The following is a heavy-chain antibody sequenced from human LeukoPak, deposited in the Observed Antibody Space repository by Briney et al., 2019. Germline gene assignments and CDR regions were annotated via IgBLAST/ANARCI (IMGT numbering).Heavy chain of an antibody. J-gene: IGHJ5*02. Sequence: GGSLRLSCAASGFDLSTYEMNWLRQAPGKGLEWIADITISGHTKNYADSVKGRFTISRDNARTSLYLQMNSLRVEDTGVYYCARGDPHADLWGQGTLVTVSS. V-gene: IGHV3-48*03. CDR3: ARGDPHADL. CDR2: ITISGHTK. CDR1: GFDLSTYE.